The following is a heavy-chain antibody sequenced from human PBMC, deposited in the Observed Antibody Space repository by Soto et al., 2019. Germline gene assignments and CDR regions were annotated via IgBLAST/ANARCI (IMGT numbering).Heavy chain of an antibody. CDR1: GGSISSYY. V-gene: IGHV4-59*08. Sequence: PSETLSLTCTVSGGSISSYYWSWIRQPPGKGLEWIGYIYYSGSTNYTPSLKRRVTISVDTSKNQFSLNLSPVTAADTAVYYCAGQDCSSTSCSPTLEYYYYGMDVWGQGTTVTVSS. D-gene: IGHD2-2*01. CDR3: AGQDCSSTSCSPTLEYYYYGMDV. CDR2: IYYSGST. J-gene: IGHJ6*02.